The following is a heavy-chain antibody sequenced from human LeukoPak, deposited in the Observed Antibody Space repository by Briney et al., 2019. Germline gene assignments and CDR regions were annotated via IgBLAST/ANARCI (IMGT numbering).Heavy chain of an antibody. J-gene: IGHJ5*02. D-gene: IGHD3-10*01. Sequence: PSETLSLTCAVYGGSFSGYYWSWIRQPPGKGLEWNGEINHSGSTNYNPSLNSRVTISVDTSKNHFSLKLSSVTAADTAVYYCAKSLYGSGSYYNWFDPWGQGTLVTVSS. CDR3: AKSLYGSGSYYNWFDP. V-gene: IGHV4-34*01. CDR2: INHSGST. CDR1: GGSFSGYY.